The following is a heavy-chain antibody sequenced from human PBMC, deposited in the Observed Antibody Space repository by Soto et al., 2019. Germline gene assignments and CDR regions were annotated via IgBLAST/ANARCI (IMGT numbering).Heavy chain of an antibody. CDR2: ISAYNGNT. Sequence: GASVKVSCKASGYTFTSYGISWVRQAPGQGLEWMGWISAYNGNTNYAQKLQGRVTMTTDTSTSTAYMELRSLRSDDTAVYYCARDWDIVVVPAAFYYMDVWSKGTTVTVSS. V-gene: IGHV1-18*01. CDR1: GYTFTSYG. J-gene: IGHJ6*03. CDR3: ARDWDIVVVPAAFYYMDV. D-gene: IGHD2-2*01.